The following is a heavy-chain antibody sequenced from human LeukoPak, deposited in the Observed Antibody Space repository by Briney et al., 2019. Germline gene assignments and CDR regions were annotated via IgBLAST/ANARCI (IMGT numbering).Heavy chain of an antibody. Sequence: GGSLRLSCAASGFAFSSYEMNWVRQAPGKGLEWVSYISSSGSTIYYADSVKGRFTISRDNSKNTLYLQMNSLRAEDTAVYYCAKVMTVVTPFDYWGQGTLVTVSS. J-gene: IGHJ4*02. V-gene: IGHV3-48*03. D-gene: IGHD4-23*01. CDR3: AKVMTVVTPFDY. CDR1: GFAFSSYE. CDR2: ISSSGSTI.